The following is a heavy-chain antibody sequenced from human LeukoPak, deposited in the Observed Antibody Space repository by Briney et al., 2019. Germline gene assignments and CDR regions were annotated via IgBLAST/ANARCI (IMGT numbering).Heavy chain of an antibody. CDR1: GYSISSGYY. V-gene: IGHV4-38-2*01. CDR3: ARLVTDILTGHYPLFDY. D-gene: IGHD3-9*01. CDR2: IYHSGST. J-gene: IGHJ4*02. Sequence: PSETLSLTCAVSGYSISSGYYWGWIRQPPGKGLEWIGSIYHSGSTYYNPSLKSRVTISVDTSKNQFSLKLSSVTAADTAVYYCARLVTDILTGHYPLFDYWGQGTLVTVSS.